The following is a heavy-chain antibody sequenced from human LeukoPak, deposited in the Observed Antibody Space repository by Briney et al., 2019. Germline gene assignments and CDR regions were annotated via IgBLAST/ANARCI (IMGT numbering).Heavy chain of an antibody. CDR1: GFTFPSYA. D-gene: IGHD6-19*01. CDR2: NSGSGGST. Sequence: GGSLRLSCAASGFTFPSYAMSWVRQAPGKGLEWVSPNSGSGGSTYYADSVKGRFTISRDNPKNTLYLQMNILRAEDTAVYYCAKRYSSGWGTTYLDFWGQGTLVSVSS. V-gene: IGHV3-23*01. J-gene: IGHJ4*02. CDR3: AKRYSSGWGTTYLDF.